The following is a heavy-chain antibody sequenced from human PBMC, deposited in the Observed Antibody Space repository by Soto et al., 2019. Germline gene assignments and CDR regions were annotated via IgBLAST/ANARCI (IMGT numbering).Heavy chain of an antibody. CDR2: ISYDGSNK. J-gene: IGHJ4*02. D-gene: IGHD5-18*01. CDR1: GFTFSSYG. Sequence: QVQLVESGGGVVQPGRSLRLSCAASGFTFSSYGMHWVRQAPGKGLEWVAVISYDGSNKYYADSVKGRFTISRDNSKNXXYLQMNSLRAEDTAVYYCAILLLAGGYSYGPDFDYWGQGTLVTVSS. V-gene: IGHV3-30*03. CDR3: AILLLAGGYSYGPDFDY.